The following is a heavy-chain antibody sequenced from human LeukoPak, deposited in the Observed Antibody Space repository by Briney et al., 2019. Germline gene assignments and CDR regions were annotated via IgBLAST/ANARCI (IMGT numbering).Heavy chain of an antibody. D-gene: IGHD3-10*01. CDR1: GFTFSSYW. Sequence: PGGSPRLSCAASGFTFSSYWMHWVRQVPGKGLVWVSRINSDGSSTSYADSVKGRFTISRDNAKNTLYVQMNSLRAEDTAVYYCSTDSGHAFDIWGRGTMVTVSS. V-gene: IGHV3-74*01. J-gene: IGHJ3*02. CDR2: INSDGSST. CDR3: STDSGHAFDI.